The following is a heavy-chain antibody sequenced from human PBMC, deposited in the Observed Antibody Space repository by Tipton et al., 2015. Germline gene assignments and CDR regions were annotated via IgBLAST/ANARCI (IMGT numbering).Heavy chain of an antibody. V-gene: IGHV4-61*01. CDR3: ARHLEPGMDV. Sequence: TLSLTCTVSGGSVSSGSYYWSWIQQPPGKGLEWIGYNSFRDTTPYNPSLKSRITISFNTTKNQFSLKMSSVTAAGTAVYFCARHLEPGMDVWCQGTTVTVS. CDR2: NSFRDTT. CDR1: GGSVSSGSYY. J-gene: IGHJ6*02. D-gene: IGHD1-14*01.